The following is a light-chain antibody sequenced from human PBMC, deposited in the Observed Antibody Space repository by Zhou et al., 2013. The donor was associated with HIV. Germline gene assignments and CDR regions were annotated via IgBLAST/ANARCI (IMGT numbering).Light chain of an antibody. CDR3: QQSYSTPPT. J-gene: IGKJ5*01. Sequence: DIVMTQSPLSLPVTPGEPASISCRSSQSLLYSDGKTYLYWYLQKPGQSPQLLIYEVSSRFSGVPDRFSGSGSGTEFTLSIGSVQPEDFATYYCQQSYSTPPTFGQGTRLEI. V-gene: IGKV2-29*01. CDR1: QSLLYSDGKTY. CDR2: EVS.